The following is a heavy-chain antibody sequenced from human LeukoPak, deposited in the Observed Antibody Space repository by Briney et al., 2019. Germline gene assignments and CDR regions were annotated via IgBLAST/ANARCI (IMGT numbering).Heavy chain of an antibody. CDR3: ASTITVTTDY. J-gene: IGHJ4*02. V-gene: IGHV4-34*01. CDR1: GGSFSGYY. D-gene: IGHD4-17*01. CDR2: INHSGST. Sequence: SETLSLTCAVYGGSFSGYYWSWIRQPPGKGLEWIGEINHSGSTNYNPSLKSRVTISVDMSKNQFSLKLSSVTAADTAVYYCASTITVTTDYWGKGTLVPVSS.